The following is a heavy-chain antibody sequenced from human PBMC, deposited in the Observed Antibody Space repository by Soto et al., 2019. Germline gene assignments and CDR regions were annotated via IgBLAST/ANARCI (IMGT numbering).Heavy chain of an antibody. Sequence: ASVKVSCKASGYTFTSYAMHWVRQAPGQRLEWMGWINAGNGNTKYSQKFQGRVTITRDTSTSIAYMEVSSLRPDDTAVYYCARDLGGITMVRGVTYNWFDPWGQGTLVTVSS. CDR3: ARDLGGITMVRGVTYNWFDP. CDR1: GYTFTSYA. V-gene: IGHV1-3*01. D-gene: IGHD3-10*01. CDR2: INAGNGNT. J-gene: IGHJ5*02.